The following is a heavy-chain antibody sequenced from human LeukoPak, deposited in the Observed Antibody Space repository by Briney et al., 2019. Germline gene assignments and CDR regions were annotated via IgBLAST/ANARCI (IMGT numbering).Heavy chain of an antibody. J-gene: IGHJ6*02. CDR2: IYHSGST. V-gene: IGHV4-30-2*01. D-gene: IGHD2-2*01. CDR3: ARLTYCSSTSCLYGMDV. Sequence: PSQTLSHTCAVSGGSISSGGYSWSWIRQPPGKGLEWIGYIYHSGSTYYNPSLKSRVTISVDRSKNQFSLKLSSVTAADTAVYYCARLTYCSSTSCLYGMDVWGQGTTVTVSS. CDR1: GGSISSGGYS.